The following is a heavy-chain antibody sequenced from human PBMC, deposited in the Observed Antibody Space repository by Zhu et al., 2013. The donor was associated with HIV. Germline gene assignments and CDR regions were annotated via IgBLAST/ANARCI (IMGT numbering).Heavy chain of an antibody. D-gene: IGHD6-19*01. J-gene: IGHJ4*02. CDR2: FDPEVGEA. CDR1: GYTLSELS. V-gene: IGHV1-24*01. CDR3: ARGIAVAGGFDY. Sequence: QVHLVQSGAEVKKPGASVKVSCKVSGYTLSELSLHWVRQAPGKGLEWMGGFDPEVGEAIYAQNFQGRVTMTEDTSKDTASMELSRLRSDDTAVYYCARGIAVAGGFDYWGQGTLVTVSS.